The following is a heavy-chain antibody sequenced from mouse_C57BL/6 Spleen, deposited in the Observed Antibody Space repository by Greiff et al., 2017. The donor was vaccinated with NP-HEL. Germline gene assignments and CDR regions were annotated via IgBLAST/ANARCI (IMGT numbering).Heavy chain of an antibody. J-gene: IGHJ2*01. CDR1: GFTFSSYT. Sequence: EVMLVESGGGLVKPGGSLKLSCAASGFTFSSYTMSWVRQTPEKRLEWVATISGGGGNTYYPDSGKGRFTISRDNAKNTLYLQMSSLRSEDTALYYCAMEGGRDSFFDYWGQGTTLTVSS. CDR2: ISGGGGNT. CDR3: AMEGGRDSFFDY. V-gene: IGHV5-9*01.